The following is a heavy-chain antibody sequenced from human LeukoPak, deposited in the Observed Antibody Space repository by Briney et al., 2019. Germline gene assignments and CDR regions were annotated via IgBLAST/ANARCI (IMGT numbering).Heavy chain of an antibody. D-gene: IGHD4-23*01. V-gene: IGHV4-34*01. J-gene: IGHJ4*02. Sequence: SETLSLTCAVYGGSFSGYYWSWIRQPPGKGLEWIGEINHSGSTNYNPSLKSRVTISVDTSKNQFSLKLSSVTAADTAVYYCARGDPYDYGGSYFDYWGQGTLVTVSS. CDR2: INHSGST. CDR3: ARGDPYDYGGSYFDY. CDR1: GGSFSGYY.